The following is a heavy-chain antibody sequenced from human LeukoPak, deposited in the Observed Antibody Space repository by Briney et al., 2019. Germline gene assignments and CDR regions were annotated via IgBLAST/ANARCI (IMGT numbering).Heavy chain of an antibody. CDR2: ISAYNGGT. CDR3: ARDQLRYYGSGSYYSDVDV. Sequence: ASVKVSCKASGYTFTGYAVTWVRQAPGQGLEWIGWISAYNGGTNYAQKFQGRVTMTTDTSTTTGYMELRSLKSDDMAVYYCARDQLRYYGSGSYYSDVDVWGQGTTVTVSS. D-gene: IGHD3-10*01. V-gene: IGHV1-18*03. J-gene: IGHJ6*02. CDR1: GYTFTGYA.